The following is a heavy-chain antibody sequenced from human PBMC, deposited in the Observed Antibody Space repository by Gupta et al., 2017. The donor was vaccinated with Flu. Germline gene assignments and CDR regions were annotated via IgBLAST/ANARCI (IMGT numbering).Heavy chain of an antibody. D-gene: IGHD3-10*01. J-gene: IGHJ6*02. Sequence: QVQLQQWGAGLLKPSETLSLTCAVYGGSFSGYYWSWIRQPPGKGLEWIGEINHSGSTNYNPALKSRVTIAVDTAKNQFSLKLSSVTAADTAVYYGARGGSELMLDVGGQGTTVTVSS. V-gene: IGHV4-34*01. CDR3: ARGGSELMLDV. CDR2: INHSGST. CDR1: GGSFSGYY.